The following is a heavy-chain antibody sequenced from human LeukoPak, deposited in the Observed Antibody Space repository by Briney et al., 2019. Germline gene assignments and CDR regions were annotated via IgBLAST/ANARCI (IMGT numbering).Heavy chain of an antibody. CDR3: TRAGSSWYRNWFDP. J-gene: IGHJ5*02. Sequence: SETLSLTCTVSGGSISSGSYYWSCIRRPAGKGLECLGRISTTGSTNYNPSLESRVTISVDTSKNQLSLKLSSVTAADTAVYYCTRAGSSWYRNWFDPWGQGTLVTVSS. D-gene: IGHD6-13*01. CDR2: ISTTGST. CDR1: GGSISSGSYY. V-gene: IGHV4-61*02.